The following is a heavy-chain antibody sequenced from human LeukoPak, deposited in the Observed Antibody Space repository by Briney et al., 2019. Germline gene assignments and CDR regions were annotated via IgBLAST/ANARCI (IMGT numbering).Heavy chain of an antibody. CDR2: INHSGST. Sequence: SETLSLTCAVYGGSFSGYYWSWIRQPPGKGLEWIGEINHSGSTNYNPSLKSRVTISVDTSKNQFSLKLSSVTAADTAVYYCASQVRLLEWFNYRGWFAPCGQGTLVKVSS. CDR1: GGSFSGYY. J-gene: IGHJ5*02. V-gene: IGHV4-34*01. CDR3: ASQVRLLEWFNYRGWFAP. D-gene: IGHD3-3*01.